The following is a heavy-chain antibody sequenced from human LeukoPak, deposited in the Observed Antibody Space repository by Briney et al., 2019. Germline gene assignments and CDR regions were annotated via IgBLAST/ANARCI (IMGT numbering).Heavy chain of an antibody. J-gene: IGHJ4*02. CDR3: ARGIPSGSYKYYFDY. Sequence: PSETLSLTCTVSGASISSHYWSWIRQPPGKGLEWIGYISHSGSINYNPSLRSRVTISVDTSKNQFSLKLSSVTAADTAVYYCARGIPSGSYKYYFDYWGQGTLVTVSS. D-gene: IGHD1-26*01. CDR2: ISHSGSI. V-gene: IGHV4-59*11. CDR1: GASISSHY.